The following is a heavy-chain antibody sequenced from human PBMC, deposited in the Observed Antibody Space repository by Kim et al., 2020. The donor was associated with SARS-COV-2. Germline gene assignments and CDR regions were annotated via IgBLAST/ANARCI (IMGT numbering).Heavy chain of an antibody. CDR3: ARGYGYSGYDDAAFDI. CDR1: GFMFSSYW. Sequence: GGSLRLSCAASGFMFSSYWMSWVRQAPGKGLEWVANIKQDGSEKHYVDSVKGRFTISRDNARNSLYLRMNSLRVEDTAVYYCARGYGYSGYDDAAFDIWG. V-gene: IGHV3-7*01. J-gene: IGHJ3*02. D-gene: IGHD5-12*01. CDR2: IKQDGSEK.